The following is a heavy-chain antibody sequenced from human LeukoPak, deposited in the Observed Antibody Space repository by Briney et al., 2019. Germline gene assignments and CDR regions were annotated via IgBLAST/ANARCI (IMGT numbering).Heavy chain of an antibody. Sequence: PGGSLRLSCAASGFTFSSYWMIWVHQAPGKGLEWVANIKQDGSEKYYVDSVKGRFTISRDNAKNSLYLQMNSLRAEDAAVYYCARDSGYDFFRSSWFDYWGQGTLVTVSS. V-gene: IGHV3-7*01. CDR2: IKQDGSEK. CDR3: ARDSGYDFFRSSWFDY. CDR1: GFTFSSYW. D-gene: IGHD5-12*01. J-gene: IGHJ4*02.